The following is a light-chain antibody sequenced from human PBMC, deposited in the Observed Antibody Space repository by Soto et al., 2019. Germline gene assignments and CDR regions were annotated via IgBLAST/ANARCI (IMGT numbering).Light chain of an antibody. J-gene: IGLJ1*01. CDR1: SSDVGAFDY. CDR3: SSYTSSSTLYV. Sequence: QSALTQPASVSASPGQSITISCTGTSSDVGAFDYVSWYQQHPGKAPKLMIYEVSNRPSGVSNRFSGSKSGNTASLTISGLQAEDEADYYCSSYTSSSTLYVFGTGTKLTVL. CDR2: EVS. V-gene: IGLV2-14*01.